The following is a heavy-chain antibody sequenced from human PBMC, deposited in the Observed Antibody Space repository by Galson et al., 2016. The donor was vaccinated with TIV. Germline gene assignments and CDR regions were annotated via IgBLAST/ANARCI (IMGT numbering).Heavy chain of an antibody. CDR2: IFSSGST. CDR1: GASVSSGNYY. Sequence: ETLSLTCAVSGASVSSGNYYWTWIRQPPGKGLECIGYIFSSGSTKYNPSLKSRVAISVDTSRNQFSLKLTSVTAADTAVYYCARESWGSGYNSGWEGFDLWGQGTMVTVSS. CDR3: ARESWGSGYNSGWEGFDL. D-gene: IGHD6-19*01. V-gene: IGHV4-61*01. J-gene: IGHJ3*01.